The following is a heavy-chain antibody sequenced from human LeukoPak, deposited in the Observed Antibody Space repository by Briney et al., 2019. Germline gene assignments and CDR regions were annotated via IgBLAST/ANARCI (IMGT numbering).Heavy chain of an antibody. Sequence: PGGSLRLSCAASGFTVSSNYMSWVRQAPGKGLEWVSVIYSGGSTYYADSVKGRFTISRDNSKNTLYLQMNSLRAEDTAVYYCARVLKDESVHDYGDYVDYWGQGTLVTVSS. D-gene: IGHD4-17*01. CDR3: ARVLKDESVHDYGDYVDY. J-gene: IGHJ4*02. CDR2: IYSGGST. V-gene: IGHV3-53*01. CDR1: GFTVSSNY.